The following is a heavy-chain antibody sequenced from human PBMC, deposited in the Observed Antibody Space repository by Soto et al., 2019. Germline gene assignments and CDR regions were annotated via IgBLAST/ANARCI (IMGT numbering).Heavy chain of an antibody. CDR1: GFSATSSGVG. Sequence: QITLKESGPPLVKPTQTLTLTCAFSGFSATSSGVGVAWLRQPPGKALEWLAVIYWDDADQYRPSLKTRLTLIKNTSTPRVVITMTIMDPEETAPYSFAPVPRVALAYYCGPLGQGCLVTITS. CDR2: IYWDDAD. J-gene: IGHJ5*02. D-gene: IGHD3-10*01. V-gene: IGHV2-5*02. CDR3: APVPRVALAYYCGP.